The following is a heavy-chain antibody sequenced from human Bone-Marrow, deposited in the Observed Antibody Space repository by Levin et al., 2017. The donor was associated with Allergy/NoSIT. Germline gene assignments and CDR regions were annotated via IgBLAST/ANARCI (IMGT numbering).Heavy chain of an antibody. Sequence: PGGSLRLSCTASGFTFCDYAMSWVRQAPGKGLEWVGFIRSKAYGGTTEYAASVKGRFTISRDDSKSIAYLQMNSLKTEDTAVYYCTRGGIQLWLGYYDYGMDVWGQGTTLTVSS. J-gene: IGHJ6*02. V-gene: IGHV3-49*04. CDR1: GFTFCDYA. CDR3: TRGGIQLWLGYYDYGMDV. D-gene: IGHD5-18*01. CDR2: IRSKAYGGTT.